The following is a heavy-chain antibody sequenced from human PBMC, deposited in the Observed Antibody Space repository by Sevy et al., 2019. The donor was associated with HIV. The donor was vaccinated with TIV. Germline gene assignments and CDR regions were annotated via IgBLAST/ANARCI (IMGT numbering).Heavy chain of an antibody. V-gene: IGHV4-31*03. D-gene: IGHD6-13*01. CDR3: ARGYPDYSSSWYYYYYYMDV. Sequence: SETLSLTCTVSGGSISSGGYYWSWIRQHPGKGLEGIGYIYYSGSTYYNPSLKSRVTISVDTSKNQFSLKLSSVTAADTAVYYCARGYPDYSSSWYYYYYYMDVWGKGTTVTVSS. CDR1: GGSISSGGYY. CDR2: IYYSGST. J-gene: IGHJ6*03.